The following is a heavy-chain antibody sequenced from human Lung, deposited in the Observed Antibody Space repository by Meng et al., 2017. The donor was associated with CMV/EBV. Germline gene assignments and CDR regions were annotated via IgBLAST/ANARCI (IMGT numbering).Heavy chain of an antibody. CDR3: ARGALLEWLWGWGYYYYGMDV. CDR1: GGTFSSYA. D-gene: IGHD3-3*01. J-gene: IGHJ6*02. CDR2: IIPIFGTA. V-gene: IGHV1-69*05. Sequence: XVXVSXXASGGTFSSYAISWVRQAPGQGLEWMGGIIPIFGTANYAQKFQGRVTITTDESTSTAYMELSSLRSEDSAVYYCARGALLEWLWGWGYYYYGMDVWGQGTXVTVSS.